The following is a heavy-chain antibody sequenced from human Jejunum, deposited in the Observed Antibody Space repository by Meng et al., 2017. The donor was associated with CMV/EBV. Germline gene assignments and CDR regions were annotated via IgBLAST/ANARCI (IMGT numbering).Heavy chain of an antibody. Sequence: CTVSGGSISSYYWSWIRQPPGKGLEWIGYISYSGSTNYNPSLKSRVTISVDTSKNQFPLKLASVTAADTGVYYCARDRASGSEFDCWGQGTLVTVSS. V-gene: IGHV4-59*01. D-gene: IGHD1-26*01. CDR1: GGSISSYY. J-gene: IGHJ4*02. CDR2: ISYSGST. CDR3: ARDRASGSEFDC.